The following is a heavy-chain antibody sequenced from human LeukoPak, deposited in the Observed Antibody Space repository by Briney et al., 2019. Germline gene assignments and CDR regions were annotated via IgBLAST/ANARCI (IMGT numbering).Heavy chain of an antibody. Sequence: GRSLRLSCAASGFTFDDYAMHWVRQAPGKGLEWVSGISWNSGSIGYADSVKGRFTISRDNAKNSLYLQMNSLRAEDTALYYCAKASLGELSLNDYWGQGTLVTVSS. CDR3: AKASLGELSLNDY. J-gene: IGHJ4*02. D-gene: IGHD3-16*02. V-gene: IGHV3-9*01. CDR2: ISWNSGSI. CDR1: GFTFDDYA.